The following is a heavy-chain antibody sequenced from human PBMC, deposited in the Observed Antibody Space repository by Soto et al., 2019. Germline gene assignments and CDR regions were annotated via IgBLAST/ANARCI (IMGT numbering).Heavy chain of an antibody. D-gene: IGHD3-10*01. CDR3: ARDGGLLWFGELLPKIDY. CDR2: ISSSSSTI. J-gene: IGHJ4*02. Sequence: EVQLVESGGGLVQPGGSLRLSCAASGFTFSSYSMNWVRQAPGKGLEWVSYISSSSSTIYYADSVKGRFTISRDNAKNSLYLQMNSLRDEDTAVYYCARDGGLLWFGELLPKIDYWGQGTLVTVSS. CDR1: GFTFSSYS. V-gene: IGHV3-48*02.